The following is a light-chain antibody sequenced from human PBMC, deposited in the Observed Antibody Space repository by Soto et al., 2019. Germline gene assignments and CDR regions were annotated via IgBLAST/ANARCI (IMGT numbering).Light chain of an antibody. CDR1: SSNIGSNY. J-gene: IGLJ7*01. V-gene: IGLV1-47*01. Sequence: QSALTQPPSASGTPGQRVTISCSGSSSNIGSNYVYWYQQLPGTAPKLLIYRNNQRPSGVPDRFSGSKSGTSASLAISGLPSADEADYYCAPWDDSLSAYAVFGEGTQLTVL. CDR2: RNN. CDR3: APWDDSLSAYAV.